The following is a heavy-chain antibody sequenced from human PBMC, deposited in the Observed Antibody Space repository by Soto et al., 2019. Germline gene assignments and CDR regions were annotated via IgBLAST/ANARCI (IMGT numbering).Heavy chain of an antibody. V-gene: IGHV4-30-4*01. CDR2: IYYSGST. CDR3: ARVSSRMINAFDI. Sequence: PSETLSLTCTVSGGSISSGDYYWSWIRQPPGKGLEWIGYIYYSGSTYYNPSLKSRVTISVDTSKNQSSLKLSSVTAADTAVYYCARVSSRMINAFDIWGQGTMVTVSS. J-gene: IGHJ3*02. D-gene: IGHD3-16*01. CDR1: GGSISSGDYY.